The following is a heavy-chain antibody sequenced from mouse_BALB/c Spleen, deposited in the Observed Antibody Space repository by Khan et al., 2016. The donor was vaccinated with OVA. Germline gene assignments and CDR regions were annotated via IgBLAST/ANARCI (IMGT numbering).Heavy chain of an antibody. CDR3: ARGNYGY. Sequence: EVQLQESGPGLVKPSQSLSLTCTVTGYSITSDYAWNWIRQFPGNKLEWMGYISYSGSTSYNPSLKSRISITRDTSKNQFFLQLNSVTTEDTATYDCARGNYGYGGQGTTLTVSS. V-gene: IGHV3-2*02. J-gene: IGHJ2*01. CDR1: GYSITSDYA. CDR2: ISYSGST. D-gene: IGHD1-1*01.